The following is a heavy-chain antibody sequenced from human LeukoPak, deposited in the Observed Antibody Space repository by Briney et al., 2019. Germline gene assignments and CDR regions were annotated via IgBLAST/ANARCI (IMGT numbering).Heavy chain of an antibody. Sequence: GGSLRLSCAASGFTLSRYWMSWVRQAPGKGLEWVANIKHDGSEKYYVDSVKGRFTISRDNAKNSLYLQMNSLRGEDTAVYYCARDRDYYNYFEYWGQGTLVTVSS. D-gene: IGHD3-10*01. J-gene: IGHJ4*02. V-gene: IGHV3-7*04. CDR2: IKHDGSEK. CDR3: ARDRDYYNYFEY. CDR1: GFTLSRYW.